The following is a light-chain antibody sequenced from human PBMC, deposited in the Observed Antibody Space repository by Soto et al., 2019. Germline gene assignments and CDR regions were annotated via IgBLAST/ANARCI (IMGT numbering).Light chain of an antibody. V-gene: IGKV1-5*03. CDR2: KAS. J-gene: IGKJ1*01. CDR1: QSISSW. CDR3: QQYKTYSVT. Sequence: DIQMTQSPSTLSASVGDRVTITCRARQSISSWLAWYQQKPGKAPKLLIYKASSLESGVPSRFSGSGSGTEFTLTISSLQPDDFATYYCQQYKTYSVTFGQGTKVEIK.